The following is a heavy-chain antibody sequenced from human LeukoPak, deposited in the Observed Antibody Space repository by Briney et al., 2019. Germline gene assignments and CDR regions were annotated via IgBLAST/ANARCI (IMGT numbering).Heavy chain of an antibody. CDR1: GFTFSSYA. CDR3: AKDLHPQPQTYYDFWSGYYTEGYYFDY. V-gene: IGHV3-23*01. D-gene: IGHD3-3*01. Sequence: RPGGSLRLSCAASGFTFSSYAMSWVRQAPGKGLEWVSAISGSGGSTYYADSVKDRFTISRDNSKNTLYLQMNSLRAEDTAVYYCAKDLHPQPQTYYDFWSGYYTEGYYFDYWGQGTLVTVSS. CDR2: ISGSGGST. J-gene: IGHJ4*02.